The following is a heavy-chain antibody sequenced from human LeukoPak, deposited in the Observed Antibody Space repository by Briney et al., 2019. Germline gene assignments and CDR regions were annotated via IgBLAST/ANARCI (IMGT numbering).Heavy chain of an antibody. V-gene: IGHV4-59*02. Sequence: SETLSLTCTISGGSVSDYYWSWIRQSPGEGLEWIGYIYHTASTSYSPSLKSRVTISADTSQNQFSLKLSSVTAADTAVYYCASRKLGNDYWGQGTLVTVSS. J-gene: IGHJ4*02. CDR1: GGSVSDYY. CDR3: ASRKLGNDY. CDR2: IYHTAST. D-gene: IGHD7-27*01.